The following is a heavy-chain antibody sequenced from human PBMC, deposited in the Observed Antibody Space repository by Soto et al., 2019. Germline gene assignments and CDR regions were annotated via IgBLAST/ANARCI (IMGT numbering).Heavy chain of an antibody. CDR3: ARAKYYFGPGGLRNLDS. Sequence: GGSLRLSCAASGFTFSRHSMHWVRQTPGKGLEWISFINSGGSSIKYADSVKGRFTISRDDAKNSLYPQMTSLTADDTAVYYCARAKYYFGPGGLRNLDSWGPGTLLTVSS. CDR1: GFTFSRHS. V-gene: IGHV3-21*05. D-gene: IGHD3-10*01. CDR2: INSGGSSI. J-gene: IGHJ4*02.